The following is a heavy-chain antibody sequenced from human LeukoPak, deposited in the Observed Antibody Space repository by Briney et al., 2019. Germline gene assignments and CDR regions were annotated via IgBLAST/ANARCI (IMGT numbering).Heavy chain of an antibody. CDR2: IYHSGST. J-gene: IGHJ5*02. Sequence: SETLSLTCTVSGGSISSGGHHWSWIRQHPGKGLEWIGYIYHSGSTYYNPSLKSRVTMSVDTSKNQFSLRLNSVTAADTAFYYCARHPPGLRYFDPWGQGTLVTVSS. CDR1: GGSISSGGHH. CDR3: ARHPPGLRYFDP. V-gene: IGHV4-31*03. D-gene: IGHD3-9*01.